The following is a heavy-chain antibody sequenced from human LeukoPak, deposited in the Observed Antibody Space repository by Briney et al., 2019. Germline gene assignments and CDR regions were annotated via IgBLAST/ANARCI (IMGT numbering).Heavy chain of an antibody. Sequence: PSETLSLTCTVSGGSISSYYWSWIRQPPRKGLEWIGYIYYSGSTNYNPSLKSRVTISVDTSKNQFSLKLSSVTAADTAVYYCARSNYYDSSGYYYYYYGMDVWGQGTTVTVSS. J-gene: IGHJ6*02. CDR1: GGSISSYY. CDR2: IYYSGST. V-gene: IGHV4-59*08. CDR3: ARSNYYDSSGYYYYYYGMDV. D-gene: IGHD3-22*01.